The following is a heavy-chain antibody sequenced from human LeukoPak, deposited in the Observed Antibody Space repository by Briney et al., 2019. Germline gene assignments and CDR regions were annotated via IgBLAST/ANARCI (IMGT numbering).Heavy chain of an antibody. Sequence: SETLSLTCTVSGDSISSYYWSWIRQPPGKGLEWIGYIYYSGSTNYNPSLKSRVTISVDTSKNQFSLKLSSVTAADTAVYYCARDYGAAAGIDAFDIWGQGTMVTVSS. V-gene: IGHV4-59*01. CDR2: IYYSGST. CDR3: ARDYGAAAGIDAFDI. D-gene: IGHD6-13*01. CDR1: GDSISSYY. J-gene: IGHJ3*02.